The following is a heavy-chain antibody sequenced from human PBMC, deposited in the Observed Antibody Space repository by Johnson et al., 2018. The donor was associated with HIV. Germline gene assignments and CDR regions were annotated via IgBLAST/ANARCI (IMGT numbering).Heavy chain of an antibody. Sequence: VQLVESGGGSVQPGGFLRLSCAASGFSFSNYWMSWVRQAPGKGPEWVANINHDVSAIQYADSVKGRFTISRDNAKRSLFLQMNSLRVEDTAVYFCGSLGDGHQKGAFEICGHGTMVTVSS. J-gene: IGHJ3*02. D-gene: IGHD3-16*01. CDR3: GSLGDGHQKGAFEI. V-gene: IGHV3-7*01. CDR2: INHDVSAI. CDR1: GFSFSNYW.